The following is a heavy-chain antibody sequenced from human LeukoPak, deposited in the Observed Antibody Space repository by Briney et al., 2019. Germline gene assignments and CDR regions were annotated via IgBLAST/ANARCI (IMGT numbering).Heavy chain of an antibody. Sequence: SETLSLTCTVSGGSISSSSYYWGWIRQPPGKGLEWIGSIYYSGSTYYNPSLKSRVTISVDTSKNQFSLKLSSVTAADTAVYYCASHRRYCGSTSCYEGFDPWGQGTLVTVSS. V-gene: IGHV4-39*01. CDR1: GGSISSSSYY. CDR3: ASHRRYCGSTSCYEGFDP. J-gene: IGHJ5*02. CDR2: IYYSGST. D-gene: IGHD2-2*01.